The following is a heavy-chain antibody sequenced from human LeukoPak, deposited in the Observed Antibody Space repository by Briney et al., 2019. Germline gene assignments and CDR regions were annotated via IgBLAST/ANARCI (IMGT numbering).Heavy chain of an antibody. CDR1: GASISSGTYY. D-gene: IGHD3-3*01. CDR2: MFYSGNN. V-gene: IGHV4-39*01. CDR3: ARRPSYDFWTGYYRGYFDS. J-gene: IGHJ4*02. Sequence: SETLSLTCTVSGASISSGTYYWGWIRQPPGKGLEWIVSMFYSGNNHYNPSLKSRVTISADTSKNQFSLDLSSVTAADTAVYYCARRPSYDFWTGYYRGYFDSWGQGTLVTVSS.